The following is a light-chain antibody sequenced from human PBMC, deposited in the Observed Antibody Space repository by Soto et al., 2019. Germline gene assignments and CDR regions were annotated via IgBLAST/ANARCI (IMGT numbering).Light chain of an antibody. Sequence: QSVLTQPYSASGTPGQRVTISCSGSSSNIGSHTLNWYQQLPGSAPSLLIYSANQLPSGVPDRFSGSTSGTSASLAISGLQSEDEAEYYSAAWDDTLNAAVFGGGTQLTVL. J-gene: IGLJ2*01. V-gene: IGLV1-44*01. CDR2: SAN. CDR3: AAWDDTLNAAV. CDR1: SSNIGSHT.